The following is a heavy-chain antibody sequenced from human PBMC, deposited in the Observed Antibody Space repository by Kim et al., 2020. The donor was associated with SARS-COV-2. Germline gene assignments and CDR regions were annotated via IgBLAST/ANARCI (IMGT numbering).Heavy chain of an antibody. Sequence: GGSLRLSCAASGFTFSSYNMAWVRQAPGKGLEWVSSISSIGNIVYYADSVRGRFTVSRNNGRNSLYLQMNTLRAEDTAVYYCATELCSGGSCYVLDHWG. CDR2: ISSIGNIV. V-gene: IGHV3-21*01. CDR3: ATELCSGGSCYVLDH. J-gene: IGHJ4*01. D-gene: IGHD2-15*01. CDR1: GFTFSSYN.